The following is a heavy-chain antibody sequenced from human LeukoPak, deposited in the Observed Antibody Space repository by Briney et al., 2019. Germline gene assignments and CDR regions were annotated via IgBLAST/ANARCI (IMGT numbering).Heavy chain of an antibody. Sequence: GGSLRLSCAASGLTFSSYAMSWVRQAPGKGLVWVLAISGSSGHTYYADSVKGRFTISRDNSKNTLYLQMNSLRAEDTAVYYCAKVGFSEMEWLLYSDHWGQGTLVTVSS. J-gene: IGHJ4*02. CDR3: AKVGFSEMEWLLYSDH. D-gene: IGHD3-3*01. V-gene: IGHV3-23*01. CDR2: ISGSSGHT. CDR1: GLTFSSYA.